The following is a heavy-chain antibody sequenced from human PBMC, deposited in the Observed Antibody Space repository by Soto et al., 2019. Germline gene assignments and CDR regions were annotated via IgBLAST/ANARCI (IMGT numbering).Heavy chain of an antibody. CDR2: IIPILGIA. D-gene: IGHD2-15*01. CDR3: ARAGAVVVVAATWYYMDV. J-gene: IGHJ6*03. Sequence: SVKVSCKASGGTFSSYTISWVRQAPGQGLEWMGRIIPILGIANYAQKFQGRVTITADKSTSTAYMELSSLRSEDTAVFYCARAGAVVVVAATWYYMDVWGKGTTVTVSS. V-gene: IGHV1-69*02. CDR1: GGTFSSYT.